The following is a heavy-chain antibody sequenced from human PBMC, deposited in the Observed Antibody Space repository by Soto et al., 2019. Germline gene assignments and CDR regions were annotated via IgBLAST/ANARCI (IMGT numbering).Heavy chain of an antibody. J-gene: IGHJ4*02. CDR2: IYYSGST. Sequence: SETLSLTCTVSGGSISSYYWSWIRQPPGKGLEWIGYIYYSGSTNYNPSLKSRVTISVDTSKNQFSLKLSSVTAADTAVYYCARSYYDILTGYYAGPFDDWGQGTLVTVSS. CDR1: GGSISSYY. D-gene: IGHD3-9*01. CDR3: ARSYYDILTGYYAGPFDD. V-gene: IGHV4-59*01.